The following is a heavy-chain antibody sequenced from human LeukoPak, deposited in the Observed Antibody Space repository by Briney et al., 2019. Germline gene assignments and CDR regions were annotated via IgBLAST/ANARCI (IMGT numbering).Heavy chain of an antibody. CDR3: AKGSMGRCSGNSCYSVY. CDR2: ISYDGSNK. V-gene: IGHV3-30*18. CDR1: GFTFSNYG. D-gene: IGHD5-12*01. J-gene: IGHJ4*02. Sequence: GGSLRLSCAASGFTFSNYGMHWVRQAPGKGLEWVAVISYDGSNKYYADSVKGRFTISRDNSKNTLYLQMNSLRVEDTAVYYCAKGSMGRCSGNSCYSVYWDQGTLVTVSS.